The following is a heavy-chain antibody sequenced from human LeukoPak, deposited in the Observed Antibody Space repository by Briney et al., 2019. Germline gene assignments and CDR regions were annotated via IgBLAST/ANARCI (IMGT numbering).Heavy chain of an antibody. CDR1: GYSFTSYW. J-gene: IGHJ4*02. CDR3: ARHSYYGSGSYYMFDY. V-gene: IGHV5-10-1*01. CDR2: IDPSDSYT. D-gene: IGHD3-10*01. Sequence: GESLKISCKGSGYSFTSYWISWVRQMPGKGLEWMGWIDPSDSYTNYSPSFQGHVTISADKSISTAYLQWSSLKASDTAMYYCARHSYYGSGSYYMFDYWGQGTLVTVSS.